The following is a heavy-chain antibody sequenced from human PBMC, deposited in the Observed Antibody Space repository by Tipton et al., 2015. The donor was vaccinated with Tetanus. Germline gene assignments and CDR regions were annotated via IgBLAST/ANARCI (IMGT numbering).Heavy chain of an antibody. J-gene: IGHJ3*02. CDR2: IVPLFGSA. CDR1: GNTFSSST. CDR3: ATEGAGLRRREGPLDS. D-gene: IGHD1-26*01. V-gene: IGHV1-69*06. Sequence: QVQLVQSGAGVKKPGSSMRLSCKASGNTFSSSTLSWVRQAPGHGLEWMGMIVPLFGSAYYAQKIQDRVTITADKSASTAYLDLRSLKADDTAVYYCATEGAGLRRREGPLDSCGQGTMVTVSS.